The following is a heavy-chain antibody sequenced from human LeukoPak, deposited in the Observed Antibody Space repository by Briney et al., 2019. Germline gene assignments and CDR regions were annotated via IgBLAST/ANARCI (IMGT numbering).Heavy chain of an antibody. CDR1: GFTFSTYS. V-gene: IGHV3-21*01. Sequence: PGGSLRLSCAASGFTFSTYSMNRVRQAPGKGLEWVSSISSSTSYIYYADSVKGRFTISRDNAKNSLYLQMNSLRAEDTAVYYCATPGYYLPDYWGQGTLVTVSS. J-gene: IGHJ4*02. CDR2: ISSSTSYI. D-gene: IGHD3-22*01. CDR3: ATPGYYLPDY.